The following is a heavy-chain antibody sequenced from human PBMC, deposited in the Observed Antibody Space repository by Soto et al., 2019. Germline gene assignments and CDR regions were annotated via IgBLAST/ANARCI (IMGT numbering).Heavy chain of an antibody. D-gene: IGHD3-3*01. V-gene: IGHV1-69*06. CDR1: GGTLSSFINYP. J-gene: IGHJ4*02. CDR3: ARRDTSGFLRYFDN. Sequence: QMQLVQSGAEVKKPGSSVKVSCKASGGTLSSFINYPINWVRQAPGQVLEWKGGIVPNVGTVNYAQKFQGRVTITADKSTGTAYMEVSSLRSEDTALYYCARRDTSGFLRYFDNWGQGTLVTVSS. CDR2: IVPNVGTV.